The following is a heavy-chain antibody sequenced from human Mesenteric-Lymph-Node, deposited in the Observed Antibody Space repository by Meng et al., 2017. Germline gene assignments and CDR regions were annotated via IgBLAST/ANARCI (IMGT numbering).Heavy chain of an antibody. V-gene: IGHV3-48*03. CDR2: ISTSGTTI. CDR3: AKVRGDFWSGLFDY. D-gene: IGHD3-3*01. Sequence: GESLKISCAASGFTFSSYEMNWVRQAPGKGLEWVSYISTSGTTIDYADSVKGRFTISRDNDQNSLFLQMNSLRAEDTAVYYCAKVRGDFWSGLFDYWGQGTLVTVSS. CDR1: GFTFSSYE. J-gene: IGHJ4*02.